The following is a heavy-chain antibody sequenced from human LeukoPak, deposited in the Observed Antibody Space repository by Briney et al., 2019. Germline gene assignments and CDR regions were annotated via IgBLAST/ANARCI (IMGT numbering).Heavy chain of an antibody. D-gene: IGHD2-15*01. Sequence: TSETLSLTCAVYGGSFSGYYWSWIRQPPGKGLEWIGESINHSGSTNYNPSLKSRVTVSVDTSKNQFSLKLNSVTAADTAVYYCARRVAATSYFDYWGQGTLVIV. V-gene: IGHV4-34*01. CDR3: ARRVAATSYFDY. CDR1: GGSFSGYY. CDR2: SINHSGST. J-gene: IGHJ4*02.